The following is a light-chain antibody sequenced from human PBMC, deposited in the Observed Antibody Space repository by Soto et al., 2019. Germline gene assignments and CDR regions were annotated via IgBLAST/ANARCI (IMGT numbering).Light chain of an antibody. CDR3: RQYHERWT. CDR1: QSVSNNY. V-gene: IGKV3-20*01. J-gene: IGKJ1*01. Sequence: GLKLSPGTLSLSTGERATLSCRASQSVSNNYLAWYQQKPGQAPRLLIYGASNRATGIPDRFSGSGSGTEFTLAISSLQSEDFAVYFCRQYHERWTFGQGTMVAIK. CDR2: GAS.